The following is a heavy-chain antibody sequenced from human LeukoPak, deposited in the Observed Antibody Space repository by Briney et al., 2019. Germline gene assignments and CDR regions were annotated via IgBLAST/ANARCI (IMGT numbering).Heavy chain of an antibody. Sequence: PSETLSLTCTVSGGSISSYYWSWIRQPPGKGLEWIGYIYYSGSTNYNPSLKSRVTISVDTSKNQFSLKLSSVTAADTAVYYCVGTTDYYYYYGMDVWGQGTTVTVSS. V-gene: IGHV4-59*08. CDR3: VGTTDYYYYYGMDV. J-gene: IGHJ6*02. CDR2: IYYSGST. CDR1: GGSISSYY. D-gene: IGHD7-27*01.